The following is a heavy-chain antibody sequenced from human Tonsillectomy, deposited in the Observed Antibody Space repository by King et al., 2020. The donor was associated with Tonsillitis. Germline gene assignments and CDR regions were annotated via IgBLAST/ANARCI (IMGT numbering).Heavy chain of an antibody. CDR1: GGSISSSSYY. Sequence: QLQESGPGLVKPSETLSLTCTVSGGSISSSSYYWGWIRQPPGKGLECIGSIYYSGSTFYTPSLTSCVTISVHTSKNQFSLKLSSVTAADTAVYYCARLRRDGYNWRFDYWGQGTLVTVSS. J-gene: IGHJ4*02. V-gene: IGHV4-39*01. CDR3: ARLRRDGYNWRFDY. CDR2: IYYSGST. D-gene: IGHD5-24*01.